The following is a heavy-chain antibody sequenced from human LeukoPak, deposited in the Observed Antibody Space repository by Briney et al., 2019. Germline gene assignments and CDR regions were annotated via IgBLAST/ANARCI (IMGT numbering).Heavy chain of an antibody. CDR1: GFTFSSYG. Sequence: GGSLRLSCAASGFTFSSYGMHWVRQAPGKGLEWVAVIWYDGSNKYYADSVKGRFTISRDNSKNTLYLQMNSLRAEDMAVYYCAKAVMTTVTFFDYWGQGTLVTVSS. J-gene: IGHJ4*02. CDR3: AKAVMTTVTFFDY. CDR2: IWYDGSNK. V-gene: IGHV3-33*06. D-gene: IGHD4-17*01.